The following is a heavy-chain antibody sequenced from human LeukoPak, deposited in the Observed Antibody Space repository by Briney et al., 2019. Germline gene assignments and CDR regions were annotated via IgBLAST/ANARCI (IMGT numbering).Heavy chain of an antibody. D-gene: IGHD3-22*01. CDR3: ARGGYYYDSRNYPSFGASNFAY. CDR2: VYHPGST. V-gene: IGHV4-59*07. Sequence: SVTLSLTCSVSGASINSYYWSWIRQPPGRGLEWIGYVYHPGSTNYNSSFRSRVTISVDTSKNQVSLRLSSVTAADTAVYYCARGGYYYDSRNYPSFGASNFAYWGQGSLVTVSS. CDR1: GASINSYY. J-gene: IGHJ4*02.